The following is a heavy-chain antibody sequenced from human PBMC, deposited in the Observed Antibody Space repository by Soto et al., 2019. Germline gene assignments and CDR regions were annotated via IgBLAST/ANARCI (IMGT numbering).Heavy chain of an antibody. V-gene: IGHV3-23*01. CDR3: AKGHCGGDCYLGDAFDI. J-gene: IGHJ3*02. Sequence: VQLLESGGGLVQPGGSLRLSCAASGFTFSSYAMSWVRQAPGKGLEWVSAISGSGGSTYYADSVKGRFTISRDNSKNTLYRQMNSLRAEDTAVYYCAKGHCGGDCYLGDAFDIWGQGTMVTVSS. CDR2: ISGSGGST. D-gene: IGHD2-21*01. CDR1: GFTFSSYA.